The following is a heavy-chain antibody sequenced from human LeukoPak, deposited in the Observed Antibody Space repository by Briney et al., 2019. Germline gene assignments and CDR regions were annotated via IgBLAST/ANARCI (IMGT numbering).Heavy chain of an antibody. CDR1: GFTFSSYA. V-gene: IGHV3-30*03. D-gene: IGHD2/OR15-2a*01. J-gene: IGHJ3*02. CDR3: ARDFLWGWAWAFDI. Sequence: GGSLRLSCAASGFTFSSYAMHWVRQAPGKGLEWAAVISYDGGNKYYADSVKGRFTISRDNSKNTVYLQMNSLRAEDTAVYYCARDFLWGWAWAFDIWGQGTMVTVSS. CDR2: ISYDGGNK.